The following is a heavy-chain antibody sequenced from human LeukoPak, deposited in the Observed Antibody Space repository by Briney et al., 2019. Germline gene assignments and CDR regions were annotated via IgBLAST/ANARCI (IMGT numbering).Heavy chain of an antibody. CDR2: IRYDGSNK. D-gene: IGHD3-10*01. CDR1: GFTFSSYG. V-gene: IGHV3-30*02. Sequence: PGGSLRLSCAASGFTFSSYGMHWVRQAPGKGLEWVAFIRYDGSNKYYADSVKGRFTISRDNSKNTLYLQMNSLRAEDTAVYYCAKDGLLWFGEGYFDYWGQGTLVTVSS. CDR3: AKDGLLWFGEGYFDY. J-gene: IGHJ4*02.